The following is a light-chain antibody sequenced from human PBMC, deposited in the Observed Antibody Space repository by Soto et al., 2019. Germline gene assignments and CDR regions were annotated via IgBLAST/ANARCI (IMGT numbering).Light chain of an antibody. CDR1: SGSVSTNYY. CDR3: VLYMGSGIWV. J-gene: IGLJ3*02. V-gene: IGLV8-61*01. Sequence: QAVVTQEPSFSVSPGRTVTLTCGWSSGSVSTNYYPSWYQQTPGQAPRTLIYSTNTRSSGVPDRFSGSILGNKAALTITGAHADDESYYYCVLYMGSGIWVFGGGTKLTVL. CDR2: STN.